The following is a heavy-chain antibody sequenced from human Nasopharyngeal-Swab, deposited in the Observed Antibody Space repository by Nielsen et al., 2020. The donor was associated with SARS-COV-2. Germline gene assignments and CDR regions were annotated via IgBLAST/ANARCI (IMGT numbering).Heavy chain of an antibody. CDR2: ISYEGSIR. CDR1: GFTFNNFG. CDR3: AKSMAYFQLSGTYNLDF. D-gene: IGHD2-21*01. V-gene: IGHV3-30*18. Sequence: GESLKISCAASGFTFNNFGMHWARQAPGKGLEWVAFISYEGSIRNSIDSVKGRFTVSRDSSKNTVYLQMNSLRPDDTAVYFCAKSMAYFQLSGTYNLDFWGQGTLVTVSS. J-gene: IGHJ4*02.